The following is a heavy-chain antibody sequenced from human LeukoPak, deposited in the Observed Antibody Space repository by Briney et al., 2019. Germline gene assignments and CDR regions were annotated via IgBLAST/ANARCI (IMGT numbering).Heavy chain of an antibody. CDR2: IKQDGSER. Sequence: PGGALRLSWSASGFTFSRFWMDWVRQAPGEGLEWGANIKQDGSERFYADSVKGRFTTSRDNAKNSLYLQMNRLRVEATPVYYCARDFAIVVGATDYWGQGTLVTASS. J-gene: IGHJ4*02. CDR3: ARDFAIVVGATDY. CDR1: GFTFSRFW. D-gene: IGHD1-26*01. V-gene: IGHV3-7*01.